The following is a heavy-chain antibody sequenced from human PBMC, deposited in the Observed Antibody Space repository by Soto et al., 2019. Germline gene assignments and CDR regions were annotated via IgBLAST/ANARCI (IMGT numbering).Heavy chain of an antibody. Sequence: PSQTLSLTCAISGDSVSSNSAAWNWIRQSPSRGLEWLGRTYYRSKWYNDYAVSVKSRITINPDTSKNQFSLQLNSVTPEDTAVYYCARDASHLSGYGLWGYFDYWGQGTLVTVSS. D-gene: IGHD5-12*01. CDR1: GDSVSSNSAA. J-gene: IGHJ4*02. CDR2: TYYRSKWYN. CDR3: ARDASHLSGYGLWGYFDY. V-gene: IGHV6-1*01.